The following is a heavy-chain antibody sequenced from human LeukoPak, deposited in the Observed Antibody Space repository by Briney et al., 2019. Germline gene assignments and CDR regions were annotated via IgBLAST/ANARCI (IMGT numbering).Heavy chain of an antibody. V-gene: IGHV5-51*01. J-gene: IGHJ4*02. CDR2: IFPGDSDT. D-gene: IGHD2-15*01. CDR1: EYSFATYW. CDR3: ASEYCSGGNCYFDY. Sequence: KSGESLKISCKGSEYSFATYWIGWVRQLPGQGLEWTGIIFPGDSDTRYSPSFQGQVTISADKSISTAYLQWSSLKASDTAIYYCASEYCSGGNCYFDYWGQGTLVTVSS.